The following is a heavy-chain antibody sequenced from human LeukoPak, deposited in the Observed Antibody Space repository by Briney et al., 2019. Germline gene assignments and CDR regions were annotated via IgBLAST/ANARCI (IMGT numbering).Heavy chain of an antibody. D-gene: IGHD3-22*01. CDR3: ARGAYYYDSSGYLGFDY. V-gene: IGHV3-74*01. J-gene: IGHJ4*02. Sequence: GGSLRLSCAASGFTFSSYWMHWVRQAPGKGLVWVSRINSDGSSTSYADSVKGRFTISRDNAKNTLYLQMNSLRAEDTAVYYCARGAYYYDSSGYLGFDYWGQGTLVTVSS. CDR1: GFTFSSYW. CDR2: INSDGSST.